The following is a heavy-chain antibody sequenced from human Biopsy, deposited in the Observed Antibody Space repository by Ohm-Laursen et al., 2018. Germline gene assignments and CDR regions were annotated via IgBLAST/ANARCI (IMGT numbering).Heavy chain of an antibody. CDR3: ARDTRWSPYSMDV. D-gene: IGHD4-23*01. Sequence: SLRLSCPASGFSFSDYHMRWIRQAPGRGLEWVSYISGGGTIYYGDSMKGRVTISRDNAKNSLYLQMHSLRAEDTAVYYCARDTRWSPYSMDVWGQGTTVTVSS. CDR2: ISGGGTI. V-gene: IGHV3-11*01. CDR1: GFSFSDYH. J-gene: IGHJ6*02.